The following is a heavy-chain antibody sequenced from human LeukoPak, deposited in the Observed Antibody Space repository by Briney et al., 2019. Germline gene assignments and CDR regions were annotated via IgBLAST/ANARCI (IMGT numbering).Heavy chain of an antibody. CDR2: ISWNSGSI. CDR3: AKGYYDFWSGPIDY. CDR1: GFTFDDYA. V-gene: IGHV3-9*03. D-gene: IGHD3-3*01. Sequence: GGSLRLSCAVSGFTFDDYAMHWVRQAPGKGLEWVSGISWNSGSIGYADSVKGRFTISRDNAKNSLYLQMNSLRAEDMALYYCAKGYYDFWSGPIDYWGQGTLVTVSS. J-gene: IGHJ4*02.